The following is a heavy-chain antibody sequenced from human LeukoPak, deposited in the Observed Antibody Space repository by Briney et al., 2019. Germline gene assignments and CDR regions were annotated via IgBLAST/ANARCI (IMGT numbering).Heavy chain of an antibody. CDR2: VHQTGSP. J-gene: IGHJ3*02. V-gene: IGHV4-38-2*01. D-gene: IGHD3-16*02. CDR3: AMLRLGELSLLANAYDI. Sequence: SETLSLTCDVSGSSVNSDQYWGWMRHSPGGGLEWIGSVHQTGSPYYNPSLGSRVSLSIDSTKNSFSLRLTSVTAADTAVYYCAMLRLGELSLLANAYDIWGQGTMVIVSS. CDR1: GSSVNSDQY.